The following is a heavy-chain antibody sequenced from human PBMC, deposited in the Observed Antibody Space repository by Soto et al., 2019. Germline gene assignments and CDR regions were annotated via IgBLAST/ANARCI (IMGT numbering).Heavy chain of an antibody. CDR3: AKGDYYDSSGPFDY. CDR1: GFTFNNYG. J-gene: IGHJ4*02. CDR2: ISSDGSKK. Sequence: GGSLRLSCAASGFTFNNYGIHWVRQTPGQGLEWVAVISSDGSKKYYADSVKGRFTISRDNSKNTLYLQMSSLRAEDTAVYYCAKGDYYDSSGPFDYWGQGTVVTVSS. D-gene: IGHD3-22*01. V-gene: IGHV3-30*18.